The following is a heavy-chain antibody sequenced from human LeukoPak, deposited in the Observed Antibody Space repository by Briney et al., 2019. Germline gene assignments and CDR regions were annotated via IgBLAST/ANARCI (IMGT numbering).Heavy chain of an antibody. D-gene: IGHD3-22*01. V-gene: IGHV4-4*08. CDR3: ARRAYYDSSGYYPTSGYFDL. CDR2: IYANGVT. CDR1: GGSIFSYY. Sequence: YPSETLSLTCTVSGGSIFSYYWNWIRQPPGKGLEWIGYIYANGVTNYSPSLRSRGTISIATSKNQFSLRLRSMTAADTAIYYCARRAYYDSSGYYPTSGYFDLWGRGTLVTVSS. J-gene: IGHJ2*01.